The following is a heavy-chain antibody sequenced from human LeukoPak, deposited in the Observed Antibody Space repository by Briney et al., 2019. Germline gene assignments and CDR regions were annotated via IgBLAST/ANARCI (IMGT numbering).Heavy chain of an antibody. J-gene: IGHJ6*02. V-gene: IGHV4-59*01. CDR1: GGSINSYY. CDR2: IYYSGST. Sequence: SETLSLTCTVSGGSINSYYWSWIRQPPGKGLEWSGYIYYSGSTNYNPSLKSRVTIPLDTSKNQFSLKLHSVTAADTAVYSCARDRGGLDVWGQGTTVTVSS. D-gene: IGHD3-10*01. CDR3: ARDRGGLDV.